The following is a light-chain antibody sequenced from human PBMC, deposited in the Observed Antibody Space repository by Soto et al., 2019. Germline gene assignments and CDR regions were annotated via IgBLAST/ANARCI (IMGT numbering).Light chain of an antibody. V-gene: IGKV3-11*01. J-gene: IGKJ5*01. CDR3: QQRSNWPLLT. CDR1: QSVSSY. Sequence: EIVFTQSPATLSLSPGARATLSCRASQSVSSYLAWYQQKPGQAPRLLIYDASNRATGIPARFSGSGSGTDFTLTISSLEPEDFAVYYCQQRSNWPLLTVGQGTRREIK. CDR2: DAS.